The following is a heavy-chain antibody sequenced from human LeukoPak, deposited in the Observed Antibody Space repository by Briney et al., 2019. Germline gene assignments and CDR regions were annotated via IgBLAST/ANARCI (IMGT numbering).Heavy chain of an antibody. V-gene: IGHV3-21*01. CDR2: ISDRSGHI. Sequence: GGSLRLSCAASGPSITTYMMNWVRQAPGKGLEWVSSISDRSGHIYYADSVKGRFTISRDNAKNSLSLQMSSLRVEDTAVYYCARGGEYYYLDYWGQGTLVTVSS. CDR3: ARGGEYYYLDY. D-gene: IGHD2/OR15-2a*01. CDR1: GPSITTYM. J-gene: IGHJ4*02.